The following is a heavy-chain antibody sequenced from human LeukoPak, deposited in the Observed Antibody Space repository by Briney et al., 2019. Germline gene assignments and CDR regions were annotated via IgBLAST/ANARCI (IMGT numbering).Heavy chain of an antibody. CDR2: MNPSGDT. D-gene: IGHD5-18*01. J-gene: IGHJ4*02. CDR3: ARVSGGRRGYSYGR. CDR1: GGSISSYY. V-gene: IGHV4-4*07. Sequence: SETLSLTCTVSGGSISSYYWTWIRQPAGKGLEWIGRMNPSGDTYYNPSLKSRVTMSVDTSKNQFSLKLISVTAADTAVYYCARVSGGRRGYSYGRWGQGTLVTVSS.